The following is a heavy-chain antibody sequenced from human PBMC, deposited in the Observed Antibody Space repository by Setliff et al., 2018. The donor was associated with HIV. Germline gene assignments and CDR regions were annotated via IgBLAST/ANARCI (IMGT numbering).Heavy chain of an antibody. V-gene: IGHV1-18*04. CDR2: ISPYNDYT. J-gene: IGHJ5*02. CDR3: AKGQDGLRYNWFDP. CDR1: GYTFINYG. Sequence: ASVKVSCKTSGYTFINYGITWVRQAPGQGLEWMGWISPYNDYTNYEQSLQGRVRMTTDTSTRTAYMDLNSLRAEDTAVYYCAKGQDGLRYNWFDPWGHGTLVTVSS.